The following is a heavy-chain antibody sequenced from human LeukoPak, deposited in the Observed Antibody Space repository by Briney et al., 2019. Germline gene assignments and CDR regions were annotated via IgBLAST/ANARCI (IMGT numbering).Heavy chain of an antibody. CDR1: GFTFSSYS. J-gene: IGHJ3*02. Sequence: PGGSLRLSCAASGFTFSSYSMNWVRQAPGKGREWVSSISSSSSYIYYADSVKGRFTISRDNAKNSLYLQMNSLRAEDTAVYYCASVLITMVRGSLYDAFDIWGQGTMVTVSS. CDR3: ASVLITMVRGSLYDAFDI. CDR2: ISSSSSYI. V-gene: IGHV3-21*01. D-gene: IGHD3-10*01.